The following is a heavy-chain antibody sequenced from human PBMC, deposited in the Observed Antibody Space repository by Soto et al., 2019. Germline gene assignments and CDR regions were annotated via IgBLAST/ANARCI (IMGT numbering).Heavy chain of an antibody. CDR1: GFTFSCSG. D-gene: IGHD3-22*01. V-gene: IGHV3-73*01. CDR3: TSPALTYYYDSSGYYFGDY. Sequence: GGSPRLSRAASGFTFSCSGMHWVRQASGKGLEWVGRIRSKANSYATAYAASVKGRFTISRDDSKNTAYLQMNSLKTEDTAVYYCTSPALTYYYDSSGYYFGDYWGQGT. J-gene: IGHJ4*02. CDR2: IRSKANSYAT.